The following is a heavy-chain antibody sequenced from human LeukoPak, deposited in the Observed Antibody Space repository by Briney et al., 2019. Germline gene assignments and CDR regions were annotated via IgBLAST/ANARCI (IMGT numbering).Heavy chain of an antibody. Sequence: GGSLRFSCSASGFTFSNYDMHWVRQEKGKGLNWVSSIGTGGHTYYAPSVKGRFTISRENDKNSLYLQMNSLGAGDTAIYYCTRGGLEAPCDVWGQGTMVAVSS. CDR1: GFTFSNYD. V-gene: IGHV3-13*01. D-gene: IGHD5-24*01. J-gene: IGHJ3*01. CDR3: TRGGLEAPCDV. CDR2: IGTGGHT.